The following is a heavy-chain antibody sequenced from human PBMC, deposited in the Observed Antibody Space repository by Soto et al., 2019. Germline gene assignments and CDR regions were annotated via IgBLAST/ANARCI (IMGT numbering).Heavy chain of an antibody. J-gene: IGHJ5*02. V-gene: IGHV4-34*01. Sequence: QVQLQQWGAGLLKPSETLSLTCAVYGGSFSGYYWSWIRQPPGKGLEWIGEINHSGSTNYNPSLKSRVTISVDTSKTQFSLKLSSVTAADTAVYYCAREGRLSNWFDPWGQGTLVTVSS. CDR3: AREGRLSNWFDP. CDR2: INHSGST. CDR1: GGSFSGYY. D-gene: IGHD6-6*01.